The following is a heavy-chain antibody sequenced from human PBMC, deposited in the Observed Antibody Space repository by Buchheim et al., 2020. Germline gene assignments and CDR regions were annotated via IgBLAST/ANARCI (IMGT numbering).Heavy chain of an antibody. Sequence: EVQLVESGGGLVQLGGSLRLSCAASGFTVSSNYMSWVRQAPGKGLEWVSVIYSGGSTYYADSVKGRFTISRDNSKNTLYLQMNSLRAEDTAVYYCARDNTAAPYYYYYGMDVWGQGTT. D-gene: IGHD5-18*01. CDR2: IYSGGST. CDR3: ARDNTAAPYYYYYGMDV. V-gene: IGHV3-66*02. J-gene: IGHJ6*02. CDR1: GFTVSSNY.